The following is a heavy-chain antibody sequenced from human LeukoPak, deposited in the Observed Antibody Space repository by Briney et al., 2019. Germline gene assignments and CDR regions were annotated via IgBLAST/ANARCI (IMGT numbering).Heavy chain of an antibody. CDR3: VTEPGYCTGGRCYGGWFDP. CDR1: GGSFSGYY. V-gene: IGHV4-34*01. CDR2: INHSGST. D-gene: IGHD2-15*01. Sequence: SETLSLTCAVYGGSFSGYYWSWIRQPPGKGLEWIGEINHSGSTNCNPSLKSRVTISVDTPKNQFSLKLSSVTAADTAVYYCVTEPGYCTGGRCYGGWFDPWGQGTLVTVSS. J-gene: IGHJ5*02.